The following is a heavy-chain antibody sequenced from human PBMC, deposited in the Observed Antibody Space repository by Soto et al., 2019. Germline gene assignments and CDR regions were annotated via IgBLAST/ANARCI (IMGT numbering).Heavy chain of an antibody. D-gene: IGHD1-26*01. V-gene: IGHV3-23*01. CDR1: GFTFSSYA. Sequence: EVQLLESGGGLVQPGGSLRLSCAASGFTFSSYAMRWVRQAPGKGLEWVSAISGSGGSTYYADSVKGRFTISRDNSKNTRYLQMHSLRAEDTAVYYCARRGSGSYYDYWGQGTLVIVSS. J-gene: IGHJ4*02. CDR3: ARRGSGSYYDY. CDR2: ISGSGGST.